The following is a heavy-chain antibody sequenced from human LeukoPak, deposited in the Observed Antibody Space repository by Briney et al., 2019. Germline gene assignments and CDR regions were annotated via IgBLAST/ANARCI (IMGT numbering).Heavy chain of an antibody. V-gene: IGHV3-23*01. D-gene: IGHD5-24*01. J-gene: IGHJ4*02. CDR3: AKDQRDGYNSPYYFDY. CDR2: ISGSGGST. CDR1: GFTFSSYA. Sequence: GGSLRLSCAASGFTFSSYAMSWVRQAPGKGLEWVSGISGSGGSTYYADSVKGRFTISRDNSKNTLYLQMNSLRAEDTAVYYCAKDQRDGYNSPYYFDYWGQGTLVTVSS.